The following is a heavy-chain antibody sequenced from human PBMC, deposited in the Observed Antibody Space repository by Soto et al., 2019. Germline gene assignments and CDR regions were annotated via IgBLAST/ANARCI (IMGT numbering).Heavy chain of an antibody. CDR2: INSDGSSI. V-gene: IGHV3-74*01. CDR3: AKRTSMSRNYYFDY. Sequence: EVQLVESGGGLVQPGGSLRLSCAASGFTFSSYWMHWVRQAPGKGLVWVSRINSDGSSISYADSVKGRFTISRDNAKNTLYLQRSSLRAEDTAVYYCAKRTSMSRNYYFDYWGQGTLLTVSS. CDR1: GFTFSSYW. D-gene: IGHD1-7*01. J-gene: IGHJ4*02.